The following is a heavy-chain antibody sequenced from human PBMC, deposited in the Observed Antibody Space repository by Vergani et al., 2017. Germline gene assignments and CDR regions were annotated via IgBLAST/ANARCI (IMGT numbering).Heavy chain of an antibody. Sequence: VQLQESGPGLLKPSETLSLTCSVSGASISSYFWSWIRQPAGKGLEWLGRVHTDGTAYYNPSLRTRVRLSADLSQSQFSLKMTSLTAADTAGYFCARDQWDDDGPRGWFAPWGQGILVTVSS. V-gene: IGHV4-4*07. CDR1: GASISSYF. D-gene: IGHD5-24*01. CDR2: VHTDGTA. J-gene: IGHJ5*02. CDR3: ARDQWDDDGPRGWFAP.